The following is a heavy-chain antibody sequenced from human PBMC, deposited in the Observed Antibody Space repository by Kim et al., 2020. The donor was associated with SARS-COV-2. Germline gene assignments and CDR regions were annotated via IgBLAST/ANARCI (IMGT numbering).Heavy chain of an antibody. CDR2: TR. V-gene: IGHV3-11*04. J-gene: IGHJ4*02. D-gene: IGHD2-2*01. Sequence: TRYYADSVKGRFTICRDNAKNSLYLQMNRLRAEDTAVYYCGRSSRGRGKYWGQGTLVTVSS. CDR3: GRSSRGRGKY.